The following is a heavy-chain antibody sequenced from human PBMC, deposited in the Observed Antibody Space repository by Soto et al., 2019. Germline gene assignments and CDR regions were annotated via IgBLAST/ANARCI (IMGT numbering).Heavy chain of an antibody. D-gene: IGHD2-8*01. CDR1: GGSISSYY. CDR2: IYTSGST. J-gene: IGHJ3*02. Sequence: PSETLSLTCTVSGGSISSYYWSWIRQPAGKGLEWIGRIYTSGSTNCNPSLKSRVTMSVDTSKNQFSLKLSSVTAADTAVYYCARVIPVYANDAFDIWGQGTMVTVSS. V-gene: IGHV4-4*07. CDR3: ARVIPVYANDAFDI.